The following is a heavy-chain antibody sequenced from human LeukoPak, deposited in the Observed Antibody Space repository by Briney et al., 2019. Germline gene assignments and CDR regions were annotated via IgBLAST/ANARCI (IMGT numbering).Heavy chain of an antibody. J-gene: IGHJ3*02. Sequence: GGSLRLSCAVSGFTFSSYWMSWARQGPGKGLEWVSAISVSGNTYHADSVRGRFTISRDSSKNTLYLQMNSLRAEDAAVYYCAKDPGYSSGWHGGKAFDIWGQGTMVTVSS. V-gene: IGHV3-23*01. CDR1: GFTFSSYW. D-gene: IGHD6-19*01. CDR2: ISVSGNT. CDR3: AKDPGYSSGWHGGKAFDI.